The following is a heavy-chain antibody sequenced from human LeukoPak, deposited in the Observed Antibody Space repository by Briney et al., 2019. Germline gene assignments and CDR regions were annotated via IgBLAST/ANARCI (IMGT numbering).Heavy chain of an antibody. J-gene: IGHJ3*02. CDR3: ARVRRSYYYGSGSYYTPRGAFDI. V-gene: IGHV4-34*01. CDR2: INHSGST. Sequence: PSETLSLTCAVYGGSFSGYYWSWIRQPPGKGLEWNGEINHSGSTNYNPSLKSRVTISVDTSKNQFSLKLSSVTAADTAVYYCARVRRSYYYGSGSYYTPRGAFDIWGQGTMVTVSS. CDR1: GGSFSGYY. D-gene: IGHD3-10*01.